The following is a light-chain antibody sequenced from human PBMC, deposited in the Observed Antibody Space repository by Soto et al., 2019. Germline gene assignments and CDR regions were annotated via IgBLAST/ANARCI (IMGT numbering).Light chain of an antibody. Sequence: DIVMTQSPDSLAVSLGERATINCKSSRNVLYSSNNKNYLAWYQQKPGQPPKLLIYWASTRESGVPDRFSGSGSGTDFTLTISSLQAEDVAVYYCQQYYTIPPWTFGQGTKVEIK. V-gene: IGKV4-1*01. J-gene: IGKJ1*01. CDR1: RNVLYSSNNKNY. CDR3: QQYYTIPPWT. CDR2: WAS.